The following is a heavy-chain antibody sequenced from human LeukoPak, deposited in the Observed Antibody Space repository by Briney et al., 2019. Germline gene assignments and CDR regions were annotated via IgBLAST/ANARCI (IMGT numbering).Heavy chain of an antibody. CDR1: GGSISSSSYY. V-gene: IGHV4-39*07. D-gene: IGHD2/OR15-2a*01. CDR3: ARVFLRQLNY. J-gene: IGHJ4*02. CDR2: IYYSGST. Sequence: SETLSLTCTVSGGSISSSSYYWGWIRQPPGKGLEWIGSIYYSGSTYYNPSLKSRVTISVDTSKNQFSLKLSSVTAADTAVYHCARVFLRQLNYWGQGTLVTVSS.